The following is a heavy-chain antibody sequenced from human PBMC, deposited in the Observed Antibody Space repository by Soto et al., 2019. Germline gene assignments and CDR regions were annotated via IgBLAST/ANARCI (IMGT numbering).Heavy chain of an antibody. V-gene: IGHV3-15*07. Sequence: GGSLRLSCAASGFTFITAWMNWVRQAPGKGLEWVGRIKSKNDGGATDYAAPVKGRFTISRDDSKNTVFLQMNSLRTEDTALYYCAADLPGHGGGYEFDYWGQGTPVTVSS. J-gene: IGHJ4*01. D-gene: IGHD2-15*01. CDR2: IKSKNDGGAT. CDR3: AADLPGHGGGYEFDY. CDR1: GFTFITAW.